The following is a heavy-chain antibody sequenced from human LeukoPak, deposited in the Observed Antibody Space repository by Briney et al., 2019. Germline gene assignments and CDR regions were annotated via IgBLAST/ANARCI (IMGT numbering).Heavy chain of an antibody. Sequence: PGGSLRLSCAASGFTVSSNYMSWVRQAPGKGLEWVSVIYTGGSTYYADSVKGRFTISRDNSKNTLFLQMSSLRGEGTAVYFCARDRGGTFGIWGQGTLVTVSS. V-gene: IGHV3-53*01. J-gene: IGHJ4*02. CDR1: GFTVSSNY. CDR3: ARDRGGTFGI. CDR2: IYTGGST. D-gene: IGHD2-15*01.